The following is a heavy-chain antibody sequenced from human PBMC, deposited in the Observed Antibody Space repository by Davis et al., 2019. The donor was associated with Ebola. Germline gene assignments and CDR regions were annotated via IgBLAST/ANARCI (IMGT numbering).Heavy chain of an antibody. D-gene: IGHD2-21*02. CDR1: GFTFRTYG. J-gene: IGHJ4*02. CDR2: ISYDGSNK. Sequence: PGGSLRLSCVASGFTFRTYGMHWVRQTPGKGLEWVAVISYDGSNKLYGDSVKGRFTISRDNSKSTLYLELNSLRVEDTAVYYCAKGVTGVTATKPDYWGQGTLVTVSS. V-gene: IGHV3-30*18. CDR3: AKGVTGVTATKPDY.